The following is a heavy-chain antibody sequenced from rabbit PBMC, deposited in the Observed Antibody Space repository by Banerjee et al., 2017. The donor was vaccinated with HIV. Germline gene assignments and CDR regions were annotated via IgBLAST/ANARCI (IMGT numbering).Heavy chain of an antibody. D-gene: IGHD8-1*01. Sequence: LEESGGGLVKPGGTLTLTCTVSGFSFSSNWICWVRQAPGKGLEWIACIDAVTGKAVYASWAKGRFTISKTSSTTVTLQMTSLTAADTATYFCARDSGSSFSSYGMDLWGQGTLVTVS. V-gene: IGHV1S45*01. J-gene: IGHJ6*01. CDR3: ARDSGSSFSSYGMDL. CDR2: IDAVTGKA. CDR1: GFSFSSNW.